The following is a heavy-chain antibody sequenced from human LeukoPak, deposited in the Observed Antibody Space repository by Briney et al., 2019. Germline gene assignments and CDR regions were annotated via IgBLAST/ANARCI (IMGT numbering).Heavy chain of an antibody. CDR1: GFTFSSYE. CDR3: ARVRSYYGSAYGMDV. D-gene: IGHD3-10*01. V-gene: IGHV3-48*03. Sequence: PRGSLRLSCAASGFTFSSYEMNWVRQAPGKGLEWVSYISSSGSTIYYADSVKGRFTISRDNAKNSLYLQMNSLRAEDTAVYYCARVRSYYGSAYGMDVWGQGTTVTVSS. J-gene: IGHJ6*02. CDR2: ISSSGSTI.